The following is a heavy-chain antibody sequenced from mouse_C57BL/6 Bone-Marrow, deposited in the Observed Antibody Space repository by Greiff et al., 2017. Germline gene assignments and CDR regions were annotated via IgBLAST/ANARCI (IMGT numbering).Heavy chain of an antibody. D-gene: IGHD2-3*01. Sequence: QVQLQQPGAELVKPGASVKLSCKASGYTFTSYWMQWVKQRPGQGLEWIGEIDPSDSYTNSNQKFKGKATLTVDTSSSTAYMQLSSLTSEASAVYYCARRDGYPWYFDVWGTETTVTVSS. J-gene: IGHJ1*03. CDR2: IDPSDSYT. CDR1: GYTFTSYW. CDR3: ARRDGYPWYFDV. V-gene: IGHV1-50*01.